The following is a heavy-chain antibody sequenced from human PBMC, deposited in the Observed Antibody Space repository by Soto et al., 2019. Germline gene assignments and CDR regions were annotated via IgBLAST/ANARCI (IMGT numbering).Heavy chain of an antibody. CDR1: GYTFTSYD. Sequence: QVQLVQSGAEVKKPGASVKVSCKASGYTFTSYDINWVRQATGQGLEWMGWMNPNSGNTGYAQKFQGRVTMTRNTXRXTXXMELSSLRSEDTAVYYCARVGYYYDSSGYYLSFDYWGQGTLVTVSS. V-gene: IGHV1-8*01. D-gene: IGHD3-22*01. CDR3: ARVGYYYDSSGYYLSFDY. J-gene: IGHJ4*02. CDR2: MNPNSGNT.